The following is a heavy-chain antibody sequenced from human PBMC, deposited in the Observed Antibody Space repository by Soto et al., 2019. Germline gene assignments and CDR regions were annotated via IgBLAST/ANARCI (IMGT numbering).Heavy chain of an antibody. J-gene: IGHJ4*02. D-gene: IGHD6-25*01. CDR1: GYTFTSYG. CDR2: IRAYNGNT. V-gene: IGHV1-18*01. CDR3: ARTRIAAALYYFDY. Sequence: ASVKVSCKASGYTFTSYGISWVRQAPGQGLEWMGWIRAYNGNTNYAQKLQGRVTMTTDTSTSTAYMELRSLRSDDTAVYYCARTRIAAALYYFDYWGQGTLVTVSS.